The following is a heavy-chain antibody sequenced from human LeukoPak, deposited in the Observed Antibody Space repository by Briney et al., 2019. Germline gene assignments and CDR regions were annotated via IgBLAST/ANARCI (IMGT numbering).Heavy chain of an antibody. CDR3: ARDPYNWNDVYFDY. CDR1: GFTFSSYA. CDR2: ISYDGSNK. J-gene: IGHJ4*02. V-gene: IGHV3-30-3*01. D-gene: IGHD1-20*01. Sequence: GGSLRLSCAASGFTFSSYAMHWVRQAPGKGLEWVAVISYDGSNKYYADSVKGRFTISRDNSKNTLYLQMNSLRAEDTAVYYRARDPYNWNDVYFDYWGQGTLVTVSS.